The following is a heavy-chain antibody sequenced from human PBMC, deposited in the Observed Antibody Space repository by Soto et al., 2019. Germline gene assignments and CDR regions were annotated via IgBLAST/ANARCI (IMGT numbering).Heavy chain of an antibody. Sequence: SETLSLTCTVSGASISSYYWSWIRQPPGKGLEWLGYILYTGNTNYSPSLKSRVTMSVDTSKNQVSLKLSAVTAADTAVYFCARAAYGSGSYYAPYYYYAMDVWGQGTTVTVSS. CDR3: ARAAYGSGSYYAPYYYYAMDV. V-gene: IGHV4-59*01. J-gene: IGHJ6*02. D-gene: IGHD3-10*01. CDR2: ILYTGNT. CDR1: GASISSYY.